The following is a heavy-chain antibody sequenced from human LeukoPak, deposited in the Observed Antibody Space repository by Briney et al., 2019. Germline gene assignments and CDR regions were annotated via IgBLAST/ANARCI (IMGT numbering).Heavy chain of an antibody. CDR2: ISSSRSYI. V-gene: IGHV3-21*01. J-gene: IGHJ4*02. Sequence: GGSLRLSCAASGFTFRNYNINWVRQAPGRGLEWVSSISSSRSYIYYADSVKGRFTISRDNAKNSLYLQMNSLRAEDTAVYYCARDPAGTSYYDFWSGYYFDYWGQGTLVTVSS. CDR1: GFTFRNYN. D-gene: IGHD3-3*01. CDR3: ARDPAGTSYYDFWSGYYFDY.